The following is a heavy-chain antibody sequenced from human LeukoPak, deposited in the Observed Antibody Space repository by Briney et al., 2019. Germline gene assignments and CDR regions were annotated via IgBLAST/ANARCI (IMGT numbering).Heavy chain of an antibody. J-gene: IGHJ5*02. CDR3: ARVKYSSGWYVNWFDP. D-gene: IGHD6-19*01. CDR2: IYYSGST. Sequence: SETLSLTCTVSGGSISSYYWSWIRQPPGKGLEWIGYIYYSGSTNYNPPLKSRVTISVDTSKNQFSLKLSSVTAADTAVYYCARVKYSSGWYVNWFDPWGQGTLVTVSS. CDR1: GGSISSYY. V-gene: IGHV4-59*08.